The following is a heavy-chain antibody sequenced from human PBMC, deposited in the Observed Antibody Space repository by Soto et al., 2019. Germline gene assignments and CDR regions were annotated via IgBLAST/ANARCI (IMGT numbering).Heavy chain of an antibody. CDR1: GYTFTCYY. V-gene: IGHV1-2*04. J-gene: IGHJ4*02. Sequence: ASVKVSCKASGYTFTCYYMHWVRQAPGQGLEWMGWINPNSGGTNYAQKFQGWATMTRETSISTAYMELSRLGSDDTAVYYCARGGAYPYFDYWGQGTLVTVSS. CDR2: INPNSGGT. CDR3: ARGGAYPYFDY. D-gene: IGHD3-16*01.